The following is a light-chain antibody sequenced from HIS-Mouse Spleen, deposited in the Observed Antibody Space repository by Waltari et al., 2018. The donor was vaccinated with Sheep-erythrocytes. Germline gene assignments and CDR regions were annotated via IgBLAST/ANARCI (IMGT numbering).Light chain of an antibody. J-gene: IGLJ3*02. CDR1: SSDVGGYNY. CDR2: DVS. CDR3: SSYAGSNNWV. V-gene: IGLV2-8*01. Sequence: QSALTQPPSASGSPGQSVTISCTGTSSDVGGYNYVSWYQQHPGKAPTLMIYDVSKRPSGVPARVSGSKAGNTASLTVSGLQAEDEADYYCSSYAGSNNWVFGGGTKLTVL.